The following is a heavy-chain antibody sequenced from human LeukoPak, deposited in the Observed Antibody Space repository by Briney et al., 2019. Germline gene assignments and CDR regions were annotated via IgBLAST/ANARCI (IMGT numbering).Heavy chain of an antibody. CDR2: IYYSGST. D-gene: IGHD2-21*01. V-gene: IGHV4-39*02. CDR3: AKDFRIGYSAHFDY. Sequence: SETLSLTCTVSGGSISSSSYYWGWIRQPPGKGLEWIGSIYYSGSTYYNPSLKSRVTISVDTSKNQFSLKLSSVTAADTAVYYCAKDFRIGYSAHFDYWGQGALVTVSS. CDR1: GGSISSSSYY. J-gene: IGHJ4*02.